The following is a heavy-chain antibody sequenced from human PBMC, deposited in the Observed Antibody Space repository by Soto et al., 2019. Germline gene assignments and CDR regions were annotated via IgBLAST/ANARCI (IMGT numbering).Heavy chain of an antibody. CDR1: GFTFDDYA. Sequence: EVQLVESGGGLVQPGRSLRLSCAASGFTFDDYAMHWVRQAPGKGLEWVSGISWSSPHTIYYADSVKGRFTISRDNAKNSLYLQMNSLRDEDTAVYYCAREMATITEIDYWGPGTLVTVSS. D-gene: IGHD5-12*01. CDR2: ISWSSPHTI. CDR3: AREMATITEIDY. V-gene: IGHV3-9*01. J-gene: IGHJ4*02.